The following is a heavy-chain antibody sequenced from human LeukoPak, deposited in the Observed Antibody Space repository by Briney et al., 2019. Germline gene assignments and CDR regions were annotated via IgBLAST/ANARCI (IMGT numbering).Heavy chain of an antibody. CDR2: ISGSGGST. Sequence: PGGSLRLSCVVSGFTFSESWMSWVRQAPGKGLEWVSAISGSGGSTYYADSVKGRFTISRDNSKNTLYLQMNSLRAEDTAVYYCAKDRNIAAAGGYNWFDPWGQGTLVTVSS. V-gene: IGHV3-23*01. J-gene: IGHJ5*02. CDR3: AKDRNIAAAGGYNWFDP. CDR1: GFTFSESW. D-gene: IGHD6-13*01.